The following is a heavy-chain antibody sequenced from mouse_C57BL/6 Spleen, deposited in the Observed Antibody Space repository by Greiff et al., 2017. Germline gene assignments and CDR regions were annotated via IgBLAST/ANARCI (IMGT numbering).Heavy chain of an antibody. CDR3: ARYLSMDHYYAMDY. CDR1: GYTFTSYW. J-gene: IGHJ4*01. CDR2: IDPSDSYT. D-gene: IGHD1-1*02. Sequence: QVQLQQPGAELVMPGASVKLSCKASGYTFTSYWMHWVKQRPGQGLEWIGEIDPSDSYTNYNQKFKGKSTLTVDKSSSTAYMQLSSLTSEDSAVYYCARYLSMDHYYAMDYWGQGTSVTVSS. V-gene: IGHV1-69*01.